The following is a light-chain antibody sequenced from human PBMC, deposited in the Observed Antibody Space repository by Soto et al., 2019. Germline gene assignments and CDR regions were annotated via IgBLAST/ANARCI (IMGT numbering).Light chain of an antibody. CDR3: QQSYRVPTT. V-gene: IGKV1-39*01. J-gene: IGKJ5*01. CDR1: QRVTYF. CDR2: AAS. Sequence: DLQVSQSPSSRSASVGDRVAMTCRSSQRVTYFLNWYQQIPGKAPKVLIYAASNLQSGVPYRFSGSGSGTDFTLTISRLQPEDFATYYCQQSYRVPTTFGQGTRLEIK.